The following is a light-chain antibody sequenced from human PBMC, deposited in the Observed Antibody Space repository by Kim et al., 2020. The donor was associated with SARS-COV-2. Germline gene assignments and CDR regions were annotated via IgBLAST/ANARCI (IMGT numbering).Light chain of an antibody. CDR2: AGS. V-gene: IGKV1-16*02. Sequence: ASVRERVTITCRASQDIRNHLAWLQQKPGKAPKSLIYAGSTLQTGVPSKFSGSGSGTDFTLTISSLQPEDFATYYCQQYNDYPLTFGGGTKVDIK. J-gene: IGKJ4*01. CDR3: QQYNDYPLT. CDR1: QDIRNH.